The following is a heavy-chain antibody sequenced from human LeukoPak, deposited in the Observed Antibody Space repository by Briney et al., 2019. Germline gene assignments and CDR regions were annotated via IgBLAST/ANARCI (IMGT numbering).Heavy chain of an antibody. CDR2: INHSGST. D-gene: IGHD6-13*01. Sequence: GSLRLSCVTSEFTFTNYWMHWVRQAPGKGLEWIGEINHSGSTNYNPSLKSRVTISVDTSKNQFSLKLSSVTAADTAVYYCARDRLGALIQLVLRVWDYWGQGTLVTVSS. V-gene: IGHV4-34*01. CDR3: ARDRLGALIQLVLRVWDY. CDR1: EFTFTNYW. J-gene: IGHJ4*02.